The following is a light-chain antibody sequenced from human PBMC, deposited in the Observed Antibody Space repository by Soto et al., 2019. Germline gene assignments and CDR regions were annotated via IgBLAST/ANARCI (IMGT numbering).Light chain of an antibody. CDR3: QQCYTTPYT. CDR2: AAS. V-gene: IGKV1-39*01. J-gene: IGKJ2*01. CDR1: QTINNY. Sequence: DIQMTQSPSSLSASVGDRVTITCRASQTINNYLNWYQQRPGKAPQFLIYAASSLQSEVPSRFSGSGSGTEFTLTITSVQPEESATYYCQQCYTTPYTFGQGTRLEIK.